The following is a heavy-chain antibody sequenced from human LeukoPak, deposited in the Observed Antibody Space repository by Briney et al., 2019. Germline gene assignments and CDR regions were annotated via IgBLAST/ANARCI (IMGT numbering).Heavy chain of an antibody. Sequence: PGGSLRLSCAAPGFTFTNYWMSWVRQAPGMGLEWVSVIYSGGTTYYADSVKGRFTISRDNSKNTLYLQMNTLRVEDTAVYYCARGRVGPYPGTYYWGQGTLVTVSS. V-gene: IGHV3-66*01. CDR1: GFTFTNYW. D-gene: IGHD1-26*01. CDR2: IYSGGTT. CDR3: ARGRVGPYPGTYY. J-gene: IGHJ4*02.